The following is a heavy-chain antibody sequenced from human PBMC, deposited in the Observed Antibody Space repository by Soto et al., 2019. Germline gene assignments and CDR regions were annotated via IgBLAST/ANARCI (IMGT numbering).Heavy chain of an antibody. CDR2: INGVTGRT. D-gene: IGHD3-10*01. Sequence: QIRLVQSGVAVKNPGASVKVPCQGSGYSFTSHGVSWVRQAPGQGLEWMGWINGVTGRTTYARRFQRRVALTADKSTNTAYMELSRLRSDDAAVYYCATWAGQAGEFGGPFDYWGQGTLVTVSS. CDR3: ATWAGQAGEFGGPFDY. CDR1: GYSFTSHG. V-gene: IGHV1-18*01. J-gene: IGHJ4*02.